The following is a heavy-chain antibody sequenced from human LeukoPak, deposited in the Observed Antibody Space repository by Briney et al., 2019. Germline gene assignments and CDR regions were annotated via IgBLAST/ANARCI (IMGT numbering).Heavy chain of an antibody. CDR2: IIPILGIA. J-gene: IGHJ4*02. CDR1: GGTFSSYA. CDR3: ARDQYYYDSSGYYSFDY. D-gene: IGHD3-22*01. Sequence: GSSVKVSCKASGGTFSSYAISWVRQAPGQGLEWMGRIIPILGIANHAQKFQGRVTITADKSTSTAYMELSSLRSEDTAVYYCARDQYYYDSSGYYSFDYWGQGTLVTVSS. V-gene: IGHV1-69*04.